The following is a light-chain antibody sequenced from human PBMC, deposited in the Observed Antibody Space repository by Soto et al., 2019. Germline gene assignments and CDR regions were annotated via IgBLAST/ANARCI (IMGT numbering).Light chain of an antibody. J-gene: IGLJ1*01. V-gene: IGLV2-14*01. CDR3: SSYTSSSPAIV. CDR1: SSDVGGYNY. CDR2: DVS. Sequence: QSVLTQPASVSGSPGHSITISCTGTSSDVGGYNYVSWYQQHPGKAPKLMIYDVSNRPSGVSNRFSGSKSGNTASLTISGLQAEDEADYYCSSYTSSSPAIVFGTGTKVTVL.